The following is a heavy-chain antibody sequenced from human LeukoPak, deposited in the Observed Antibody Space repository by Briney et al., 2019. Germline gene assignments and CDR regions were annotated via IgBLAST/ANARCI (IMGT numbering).Heavy chain of an antibody. D-gene: IGHD6-13*01. CDR1: GGSFSGYY. V-gene: IGHV4-59*01. CDR3: ARCPIGSSRMCDY. Sequence: PSETLSLTCAVYGGSFSGYYWSWIRQPPGKGLEWIGYIYYSGSTNYNPSLKSRVTISVDTSKNQFSLKVSSVTAADTAVYYCARCPIGSSRMCDYWGQGTLVTVSS. J-gene: IGHJ4*02. CDR2: IYYSGST.